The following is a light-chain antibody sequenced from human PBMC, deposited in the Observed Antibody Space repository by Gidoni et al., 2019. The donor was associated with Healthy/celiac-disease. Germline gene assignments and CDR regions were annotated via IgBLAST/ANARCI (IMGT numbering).Light chain of an antibody. V-gene: IGKV2-28*01. Sequence: DIVMTQSPLSLSVTPGEPASISCRSSQSLLHSNGYNYLDWYLQKPGQSPQLLIYLGSNRASGVPDRFSGSGSGTDFTLKISRVEAEDVGVYYCMQALLPLTFGGGTKVEIK. CDR1: QSLLHSNGYNY. CDR2: LGS. J-gene: IGKJ4*01. CDR3: MQALLPLT.